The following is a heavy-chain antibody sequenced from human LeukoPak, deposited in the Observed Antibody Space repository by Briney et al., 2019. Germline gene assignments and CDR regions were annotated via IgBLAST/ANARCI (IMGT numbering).Heavy chain of an antibody. CDR1: GFTFSSYW. CDR3: VRGYYYHYMDV. CDR2: IKQDGSEK. V-gene: IGHV3-7*01. Sequence: GGSLRLSCAASGFTFSSYWMSWVRQAPGKGLEWVANIKQDGSEKYYVDSVKGRFTISRDNAKNSVYLQMNSETAVDTAVYYCVRGYYYHYMDVWGKGTTVTVSS. J-gene: IGHJ6*03.